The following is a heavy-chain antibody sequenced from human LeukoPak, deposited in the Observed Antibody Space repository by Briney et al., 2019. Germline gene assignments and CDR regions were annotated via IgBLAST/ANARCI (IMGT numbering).Heavy chain of an antibody. D-gene: IGHD3-22*01. Sequence: GGSLRLSCAASGFTFSSSAMSWVRQAPGKGLEWVSAISGGGGSTYYADSVQGRFTISRDNSKNTLYLQMNSLRAEDTAVYYCAKNHKFTYYYDSSGLADAFDIWGQGTMVTVSS. CDR1: GFTFSSSA. CDR3: AKNHKFTYYYDSSGLADAFDI. V-gene: IGHV3-23*01. J-gene: IGHJ3*02. CDR2: ISGGGGST.